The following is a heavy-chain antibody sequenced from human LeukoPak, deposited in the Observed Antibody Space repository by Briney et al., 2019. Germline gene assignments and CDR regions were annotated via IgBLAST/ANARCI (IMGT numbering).Heavy chain of an antibody. V-gene: IGHV3-30*03. Sequence: GGSLRLSCAASGFTFSRSAMSWVRQAPGKGLEWVAVISYDGSNKYYADSVKGRFTISRDNSKNTLYLQMNSLRAEDTAGYYCARDPRFHGSSVRYYYDSSGYYSAFGWWGQGTLVTVSS. D-gene: IGHD3-22*01. CDR2: ISYDGSNK. CDR3: ARDPRFHGSSVRYYYDSSGYYSAFGW. J-gene: IGHJ4*02. CDR1: GFTFSRSA.